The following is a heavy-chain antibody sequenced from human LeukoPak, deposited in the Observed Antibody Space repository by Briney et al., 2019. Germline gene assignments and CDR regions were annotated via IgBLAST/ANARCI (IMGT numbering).Heavy chain of an antibody. CDR1: GGSISSGGYY. CDR3: ARAALIWACALGGPYYFDY. D-gene: IGHD2-15*01. Sequence: SETLSLTCTVSGGSISSGGYYWSWIRQHPGKGLEWIGYIYYSGSTYYNPSLKSRVTISVDTSKNQFSLKLSSVTAADTAVYYCARAALIWACALGGPYYFDYWGQGTLVTVSS. CDR2: IYYSGST. J-gene: IGHJ4*02. V-gene: IGHV4-31*03.